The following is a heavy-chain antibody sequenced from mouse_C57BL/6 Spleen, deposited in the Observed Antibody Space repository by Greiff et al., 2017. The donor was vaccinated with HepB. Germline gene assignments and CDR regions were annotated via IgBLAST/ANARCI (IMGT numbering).Heavy chain of an antibody. J-gene: IGHJ3*01. CDR1: GFNIKDDY. CDR2: IDPENGDT. D-gene: IGHD2-3*01. V-gene: IGHV14-4*01. CDR3: TTDGNEAY. Sequence: EVKLQESGAELVRPGASVKLSCTASGFNIKDDYMHWVKQRPEQGLEWIGWIDPENGDTEYASKFQGKATITADTSSNTAYLQLSSLTSEDTAVYYCTTDGNEAYWGQGTLVTVSA.